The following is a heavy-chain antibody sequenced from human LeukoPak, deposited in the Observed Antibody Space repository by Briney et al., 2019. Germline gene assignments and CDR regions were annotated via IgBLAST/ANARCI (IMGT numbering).Heavy chain of an antibody. Sequence: GGSLRLSCAASGFTFSSYTMSWVRQAPGKGLEWVSAISGSGGSTYYADSVKGRFTISRDNSKNTLYLQMNSLRAEDTAVYYCAKDLSITMIVGAFDIWGQGTMVTVSS. J-gene: IGHJ3*02. D-gene: IGHD3-22*01. CDR3: AKDLSITMIVGAFDI. CDR2: ISGSGGST. CDR1: GFTFSSYT. V-gene: IGHV3-23*01.